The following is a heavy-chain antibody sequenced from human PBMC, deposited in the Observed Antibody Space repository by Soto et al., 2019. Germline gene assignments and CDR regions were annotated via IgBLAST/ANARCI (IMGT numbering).Heavy chain of an antibody. Sequence: GESLKISCKGSGYSFTSYWIGWVRQMPGKGLEWMGIIYPGDSDTRYSPSFQGQGTSSADKSISTAYLQWSSLKASDTAMYYCARSYYDFWSGYNYYYGMDVWGQGTTVTVS. CDR2: IYPGDSDT. CDR1: GYSFTSYW. CDR3: ARSYYDFWSGYNYYYGMDV. V-gene: IGHV5-51*01. J-gene: IGHJ6*02. D-gene: IGHD3-3*01.